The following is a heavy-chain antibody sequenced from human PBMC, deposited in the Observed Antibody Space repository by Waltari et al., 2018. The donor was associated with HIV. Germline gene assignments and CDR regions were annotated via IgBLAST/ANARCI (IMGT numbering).Heavy chain of an antibody. CDR3: ARAGYMVRGAINWYFDL. V-gene: IGHV1-69*01. J-gene: IGHJ2*01. CDR1: GSTFTSYA. D-gene: IGHD3-10*01. Sequence: QVQLVQSGAEVTKPGSSVKVSCQDSGSTFTSYAISWVRQAPGQGLEWMGGIIPIFGTANYAQKFQGRVTITADESTSTAYMELSSLRSEDTAVYYWARAGYMVRGAINWYFDLWGRGTLVTVSS. CDR2: IIPIFGTA.